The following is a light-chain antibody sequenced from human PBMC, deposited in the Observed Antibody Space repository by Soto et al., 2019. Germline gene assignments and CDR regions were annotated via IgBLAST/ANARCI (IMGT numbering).Light chain of an antibody. CDR3: EQYNSYWWT. J-gene: IGKJ1*01. CDR1: QSISSW. CDR2: DAS. Sequence: DIQMTQSPSTLSASVGDRVTIACRASQSISSWLAWYQQKPGKAPKLLIYDASSLESGVPSRFSGSGSGTEFTLTISSLQPDNFATYYCEQYNSYWWTFGKGTKVDIK. V-gene: IGKV1-5*01.